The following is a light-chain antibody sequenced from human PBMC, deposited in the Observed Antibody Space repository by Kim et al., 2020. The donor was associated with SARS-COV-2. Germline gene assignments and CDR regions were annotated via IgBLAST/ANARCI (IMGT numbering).Light chain of an antibody. CDR1: ERVGTY. CDR2: SAS. Sequence: SVGDRVPITCRASERVGTYVNWYQQKPGKAPNLLIYSASYLQSGVPSRFSGGGSGTEFTLTISSLQPEDYATYFCQQTYSSLTVTFGQGTRLEIK. CDR3: QQTYSSLTVT. J-gene: IGKJ5*01. V-gene: IGKV1-39*01.